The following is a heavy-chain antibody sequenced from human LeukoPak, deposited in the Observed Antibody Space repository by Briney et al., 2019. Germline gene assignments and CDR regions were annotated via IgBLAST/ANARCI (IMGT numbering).Heavy chain of an antibody. V-gene: IGHV3-33*01. CDR3: ARKYSSSWYADY. J-gene: IGHJ4*02. Sequence: GRSLRLSCAASGFTFSGYGMNWVRQAPGKGLEWVAVIWYDGSNQKYADSVKGRFIISRDSSKNTLYLQMNSLRDEDTAVYYCARKYSSSWYADYWGQGTLVTVSS. CDR1: GFTFSGYG. CDR2: IWYDGSNQ. D-gene: IGHD6-13*01.